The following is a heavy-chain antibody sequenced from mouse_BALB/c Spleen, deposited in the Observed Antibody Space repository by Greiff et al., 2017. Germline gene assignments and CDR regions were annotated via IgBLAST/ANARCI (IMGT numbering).Heavy chain of an antibody. V-gene: IGHV2-9*02. CDR1: GFSLTSYG. J-gene: IGHJ1*01. Sequence: VQLQQSGPGLVAPSQSLSITCTVSGFSLTSYGVHWVRQPPGKGLEWLGVIWAGGSTNYNSALMSRLSISKDNSKNQVFSKMNSLLTDDTAMSYCAKELTGWYFDVWGAGTTVTVSS. CDR3: AKELTGWYFDV. D-gene: IGHD4-1*01. CDR2: IWAGGST.